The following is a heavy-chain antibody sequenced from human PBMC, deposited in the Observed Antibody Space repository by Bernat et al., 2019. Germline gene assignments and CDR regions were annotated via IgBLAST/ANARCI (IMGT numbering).Heavy chain of an antibody. CDR2: IDGDGSNT. CDR3: AKVGGDAYFGSGSPIDY. D-gene: IGHD3-10*01. V-gene: IGHV3-74*01. CDR1: GFSFKSYY. Sequence: EVQLVESGGGLLQPGGSLRLSCAASGFSFKSYYMHWVRQAPGKGLEWVSDIDGDGSNTRYADSVKGRFTISRDNAKSTLYLHMNSLRAEDTAVYYCAKVGGDAYFGSGSPIDYWGQGTLVTVSS. J-gene: IGHJ4*02.